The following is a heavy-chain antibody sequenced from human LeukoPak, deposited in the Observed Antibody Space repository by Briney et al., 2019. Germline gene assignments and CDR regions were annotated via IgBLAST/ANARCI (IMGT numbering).Heavy chain of an antibody. CDR1: GFTFATNW. CDR2: IKPDGSGT. D-gene: IGHD1-26*01. J-gene: IGHJ4*02. CDR3: ARAGD. Sequence: GGSLRLSCAASGFTFATNWMSWVRLAPGKGPSWVASIKPDGSGTYYVDSVEGRFTISRDNAKNSLFLQMNSLGVDDTAVYYCARAGDWGQGTLVTVSS. V-gene: IGHV3-7*01.